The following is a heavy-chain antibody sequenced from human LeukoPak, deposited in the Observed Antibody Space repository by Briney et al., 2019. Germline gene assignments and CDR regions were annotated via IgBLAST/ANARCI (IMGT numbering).Heavy chain of an antibody. D-gene: IGHD2-15*01. J-gene: IGHJ4*02. CDR1: VYSLTELS. Sequence: ASVKFSCKVSVYSLTELSIHWVRQAPGKGLEWMGDFDPEDGETIYAQKFQGRVTMTEDTSTDTAYMELTSLRSEDTAVYYCAILEDSPPYWGQGTLVTVSS. CDR2: FDPEDGET. V-gene: IGHV1-24*01. CDR3: AILEDSPPY.